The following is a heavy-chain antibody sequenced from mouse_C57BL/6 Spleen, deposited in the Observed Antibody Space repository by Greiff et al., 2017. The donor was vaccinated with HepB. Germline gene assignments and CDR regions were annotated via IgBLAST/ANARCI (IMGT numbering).Heavy chain of an antibody. CDR2: INPNNGGT. D-gene: IGHD1-1*01. CDR1: GYTFTDYN. Sequence: EVQLVESGPELVKPGASVKIPCKASGYTFTDYNMDWVKQSHGKSLEWIGDINPNNGGTIYNQKFKGKATLTVDKSSSTAYMELRSLTSEDTAVYYCARGAYYYGSSYGYFDVWGTGTTVTVSS. J-gene: IGHJ1*03. CDR3: ARGAYYYGSSYGYFDV. V-gene: IGHV1-18*01.